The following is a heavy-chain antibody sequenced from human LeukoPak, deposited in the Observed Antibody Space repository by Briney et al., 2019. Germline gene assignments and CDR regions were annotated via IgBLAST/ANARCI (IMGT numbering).Heavy chain of an antibody. J-gene: IGHJ4*02. V-gene: IGHV4-61*01. CDR3: ARQLDSSGYYYYYFDY. Sequence: ASETLSLTCTVSGGSVSSGSYYWSWIRQPPGKGLEWIGYIYYSGSTNYNPSLKSRVTISVDTSKNQFSLKLSSVTAADTAVYYCARQLDSSGYYYYYFDYWGQGTLVTVSS. CDR1: GGSVSSGSYY. D-gene: IGHD3-22*01. CDR2: IYYSGST.